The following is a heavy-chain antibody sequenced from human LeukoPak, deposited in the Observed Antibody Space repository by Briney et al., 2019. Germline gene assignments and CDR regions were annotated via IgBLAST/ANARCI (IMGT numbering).Heavy chain of an antibody. J-gene: IGHJ3*01. CDR3: ASKGAGHCYDASCMGSFDL. V-gene: IGHV1-2*02. CDR2: INPNTGDT. Sequence: ASVKVSCKASGYPFIDYYLHWVRQAPGQGLEWMGCINPNTGDTNSAQNFQGRVIMTRDTSITTAYMELSRLKSDDAALYYCASKGAGHCYDASCMGSFDLWGQGTTVAVSS. CDR1: GYPFIDYY. D-gene: IGHD2-15*01.